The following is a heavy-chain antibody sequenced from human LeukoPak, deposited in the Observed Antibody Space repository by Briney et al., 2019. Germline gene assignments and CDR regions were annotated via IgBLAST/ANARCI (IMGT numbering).Heavy chain of an antibody. CDR2: IYYSGNT. CDR1: GGSISSGDYF. J-gene: IGHJ4*02. D-gene: IGHD2-21*02. Sequence: SQTLSLTCTVSGGSISSGDYFWSWIRQPPGKGLEWIGCIYYSGNTYYNPSLKSRITISLDTSKNHFSLKMSSVTAADTAVYYCARRVTSIRGYFDYWGQGTLVTVSS. V-gene: IGHV4-30-4*01. CDR3: ARRVTSIRGYFDY.